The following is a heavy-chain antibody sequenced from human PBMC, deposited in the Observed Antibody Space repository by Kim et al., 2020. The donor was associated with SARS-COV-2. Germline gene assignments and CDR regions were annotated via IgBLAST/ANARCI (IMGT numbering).Heavy chain of an antibody. CDR1: GGSFSGYY. D-gene: IGHD6-19*01. CDR2: INHTGST. V-gene: IGHV4-34*01. J-gene: IGHJ4*02. CDR3: ARGWKEQWLVSATNRLGGLDS. Sequence: SETLSLTCAVYGGSFSGYYWSWIRQPPGKGLEWIGEINHTGSTNYNPSLKSRVTISVDTSKNQFSLKLSSVTAADTAVYYCARGWKEQWLVSATNRLGGLDSWGQGTLVTVSS.